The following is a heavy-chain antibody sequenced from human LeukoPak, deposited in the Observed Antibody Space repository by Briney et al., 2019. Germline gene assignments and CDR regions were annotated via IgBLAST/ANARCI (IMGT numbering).Heavy chain of an antibody. J-gene: IGHJ4*02. D-gene: IGHD4-11*01. CDR1: AFNFRTSY. CDR3: ARDLSKPSDY. CDR2: IYPNGCT. Sequence: GGSLCLSCAVSAFNFRTSYMSWVRQAPGKGLQWVSVIYPNGCTYYSESVNGRFTISRDNSENTVYLQMSSLRAEDTAVYYCARDLSKPSDYWGQGTLVSVSS. V-gene: IGHV3-53*01.